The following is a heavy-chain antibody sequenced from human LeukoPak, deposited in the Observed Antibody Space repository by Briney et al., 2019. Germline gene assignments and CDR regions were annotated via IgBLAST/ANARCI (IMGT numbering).Heavy chain of an antibody. CDR1: GYTFTSYD. V-gene: IGHV1-8*03. CDR2: MNPNSGNT. D-gene: IGHD3-10*01. CDR3: ARAPRITMVRGVIYWFDP. Sequence: ASVKVSCKASGYTFTSYDINWVRQATGQGLEWMGWMNPNSGNTGYAQKFLGRVTITRNTSISTAYMELSSLRSEDTAVYYCARAPRITMVRGVIYWFDPWGQGTLVTVSS. J-gene: IGHJ5*02.